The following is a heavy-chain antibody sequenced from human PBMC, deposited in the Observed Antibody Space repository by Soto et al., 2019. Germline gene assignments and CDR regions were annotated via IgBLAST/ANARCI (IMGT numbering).Heavy chain of an antibody. V-gene: IGHV1-18*01. CDR1: GYTFTSYG. CDR3: ARDTSRGEYDY. Sequence: QVQLVQSGAEVKKPGASVKVSCKAPGYTFTSYGISWVRQAPGQGLEWMGWINVYNGNTNYAQKLQGRVTMTTDTSTSTAYLELRSLRSDDTAVYFCARDTSRGEYDYWGQGTLVTVSS. J-gene: IGHJ4*02. D-gene: IGHD3-10*01. CDR2: INVYNGNT.